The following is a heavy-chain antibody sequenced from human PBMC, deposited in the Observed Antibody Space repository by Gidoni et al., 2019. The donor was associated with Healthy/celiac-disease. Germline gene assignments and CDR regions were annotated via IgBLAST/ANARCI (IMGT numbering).Heavy chain of an antibody. CDR3: AKDGGSSGWYGPEYYFDY. J-gene: IGHJ4*02. Sequence: QVQLVESGGGVVQPGRSLRLSCAASGFTFRSYGMHWVRQAPGKGLEWVAVISYDGSNKYYADSVKGRFTISRDNSKNTLYLQMNSLRAEDTAVYYCAKDGGSSGWYGPEYYFDYWGQGTLVTVSS. V-gene: IGHV3-30*18. CDR2: ISYDGSNK. CDR1: GFTFRSYG. D-gene: IGHD6-19*01.